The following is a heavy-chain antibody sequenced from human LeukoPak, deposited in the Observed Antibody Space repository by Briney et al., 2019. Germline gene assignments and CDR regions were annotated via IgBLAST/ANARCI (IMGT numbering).Heavy chain of an antibody. D-gene: IGHD6-13*01. J-gene: IGHJ4*02. Sequence: DPSETLSLTCAVYGGSFSGYYWSWIRQPPGKGLEWIGEINHSGSTYYNSSLKSRVTISVDTSQNQFSLKLSSVTAADTAVYYCARGRYSSSWFDYWGQGTLVTVSS. V-gene: IGHV4-34*01. CDR3: ARGRYSSSWFDY. CDR1: GGSFSGYY. CDR2: INHSGST.